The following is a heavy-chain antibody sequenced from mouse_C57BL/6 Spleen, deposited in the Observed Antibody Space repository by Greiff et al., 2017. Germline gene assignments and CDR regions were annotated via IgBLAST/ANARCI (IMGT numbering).Heavy chain of an antibody. CDR2: IYPGDGDT. Sequence: QVQLKESGPELVKPGASVKISCKASGYAFSSSWMNWVKQRPGKGLEWIGRIYPGDGDTNYNGKIKGKATLTADKSSSTAYMQLSSLTSEGSAVYFCARWDYYGHFDVWGTGTTVTVSS. CDR3: ARWDYYGHFDV. J-gene: IGHJ1*03. CDR1: GYAFSSSW. V-gene: IGHV1-82*01. D-gene: IGHD2-4*01.